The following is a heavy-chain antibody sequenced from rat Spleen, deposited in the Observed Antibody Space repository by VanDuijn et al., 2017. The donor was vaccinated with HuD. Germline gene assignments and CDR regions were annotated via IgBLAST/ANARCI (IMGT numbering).Heavy chain of an antibody. D-gene: IGHD1-6*01. Sequence: EVQLVESGGGLVQPGRSMKLSCAASGFTFSDYYMAWVRQAPTKGLEWVASISPSGGSTYYRDSVKGRFIISRENAKSPLYLQMNSLRSEDTATYYCTRSLLYTTDYYYPYYFDYWGQGVMVTVSS. CDR1: GFTFSDYY. J-gene: IGHJ2*01. CDR3: TRSLLYTTDYYYPYYFDY. V-gene: IGHV5-25*01. CDR2: ISPSGGST.